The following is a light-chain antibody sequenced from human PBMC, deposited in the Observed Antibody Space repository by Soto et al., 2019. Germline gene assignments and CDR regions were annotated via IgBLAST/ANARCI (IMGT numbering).Light chain of an antibody. Sequence: EIVLTQSPGTLSLSPGERATLSCRASQSVSNNYLAWYQQKPGQAPRLLIYGASNRATGIPDRFSGSGSGIDFTPTNSRLEPEDFAVYYWQQYGIAGTFGQGTKVEIK. V-gene: IGKV3-20*01. CDR2: GAS. J-gene: IGKJ1*01. CDR1: QSVSNNY. CDR3: QQYGIAGT.